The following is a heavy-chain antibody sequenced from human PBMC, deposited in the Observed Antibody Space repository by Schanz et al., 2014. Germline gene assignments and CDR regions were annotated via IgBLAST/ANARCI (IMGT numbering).Heavy chain of an antibody. CDR1: EFTFSSYK. CDR2: ISSSGSYI. V-gene: IGHV3-21*01. CDR3: ARDSRPNYDFLTAYYSIDY. D-gene: IGHD3-9*01. J-gene: IGHJ4*02. Sequence: ESGGGLVKPGGSLRLSCEASEFTFSSYKMNWVRQAPGKGLEWVSSISSSGSYIHYADSVKGRFTISRDNAKNTLYLQMNSLRAEDTAVYYCARDSRPNYDFLTAYYSIDYWGQGTLVTVSS.